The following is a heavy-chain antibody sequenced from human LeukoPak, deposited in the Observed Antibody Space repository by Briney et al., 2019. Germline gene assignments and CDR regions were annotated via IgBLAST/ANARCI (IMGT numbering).Heavy chain of an antibody. CDR2: ISSTSSTI. J-gene: IGHJ6*03. D-gene: IGHD2-21*01. Sequence: GGSLRLSCAASGFTFISYSMNWVRQAPGKGLEWVSYISSTSSTIYYADSVKGRFTISRDSAKNSLYLQMNSLRAEDTAVYYCARIAYLDEGMDVWGRGTTVTVSS. CDR3: ARIAYLDEGMDV. V-gene: IGHV3-48*01. CDR1: GFTFISYS.